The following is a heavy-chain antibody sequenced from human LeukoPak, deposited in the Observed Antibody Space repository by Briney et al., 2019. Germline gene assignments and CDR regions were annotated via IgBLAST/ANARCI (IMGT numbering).Heavy chain of an antibody. J-gene: IGHJ4*02. CDR2: IYHSGSS. D-gene: IGHD3-22*01. V-gene: IGHV4-39*01. CDR3: AREILYDSTAYYL. CDR1: GASIYTSAYN. Sequence: SETLSLTCSVSGASIYTSAYNWGWIRQPPGKGLEWLCSIYHSGSSYDHPSLKSRLTLSIATSRNQSSLTLKSVTAADSGVYFCAREILYDSTAYYLWGQGTVVTVSS.